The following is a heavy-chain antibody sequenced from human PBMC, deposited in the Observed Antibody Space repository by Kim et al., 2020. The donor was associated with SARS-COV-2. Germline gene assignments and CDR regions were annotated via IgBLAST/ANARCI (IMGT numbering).Heavy chain of an antibody. V-gene: IGHV1-69*04. CDR3: ASSYYDSSGRHPSHWYFDL. J-gene: IGHJ2*01. CDR2: IIPILGIA. Sequence: SVKVSCKASGGTFSSYAISWVRQAPGQGLEWMGRIIPILGIANYAQKFQGRVTITADKSTSTAYMELSSLRSEDTAVYYCASSYYDSSGRHPSHWYFDLWGRGTLVTVSS. CDR1: GGTFSSYA. D-gene: IGHD3-22*01.